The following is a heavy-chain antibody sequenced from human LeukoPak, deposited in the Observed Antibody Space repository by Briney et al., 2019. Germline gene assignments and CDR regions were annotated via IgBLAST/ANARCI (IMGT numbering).Heavy chain of an antibody. V-gene: IGHV4-59*01. J-gene: IGHJ5*01. Sequence: SETLSLTCTVSGGSISSYYWSWIRQPPGKGLEWIGYIYYSGSAKYNPSLKSRVTISVDTSKNQFSLKLNSVTAADTAVYYCARNHGGWFDSWGQGTLVTVSS. CDR2: IYYSGSA. CDR1: GGSISSYY. D-gene: IGHD4-23*01. CDR3: ARNHGGWFDS.